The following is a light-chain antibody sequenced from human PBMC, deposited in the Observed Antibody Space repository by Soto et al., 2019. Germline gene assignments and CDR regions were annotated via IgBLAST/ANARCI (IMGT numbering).Light chain of an antibody. CDR3: QHYNSYSEA. V-gene: IGKV1-5*03. CDR2: KAS. Sequence: DIQFTQSPSFLSSSVLERFTITCRASQGISSSLAWYQQRAGKAPKLLIYKASTLKSGVPSRFSGSGSGTEFTLTISSLQPDDFATYYCQHYNSYSEAFGQGTKVDIK. CDR1: QGISSS. J-gene: IGKJ1*01.